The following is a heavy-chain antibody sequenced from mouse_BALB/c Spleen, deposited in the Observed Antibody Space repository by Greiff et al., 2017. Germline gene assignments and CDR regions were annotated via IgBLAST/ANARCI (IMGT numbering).Heavy chain of an antibody. CDR3: ARGDGYYV. CDR2: ISSGGST. Sequence: EVMLVESGGGLVKPGGSLKLSCAASGFTFSSYAMSWVRQTPEKRLEWVASISSGGSTYYPDSVKGRFTISRDNARNILYLQMSSLRSEDTAMYYCARGDGYYVGGQGTLVTVSA. D-gene: IGHD2-3*01. V-gene: IGHV5-6-5*01. J-gene: IGHJ3*01. CDR1: GFTFSSYA.